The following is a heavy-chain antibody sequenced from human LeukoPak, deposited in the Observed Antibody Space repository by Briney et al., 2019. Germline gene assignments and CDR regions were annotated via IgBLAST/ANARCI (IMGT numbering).Heavy chain of an antibody. D-gene: IGHD2-2*01. CDR1: GYTFTSYG. CDR2: ISAYNGNT. Sequence: GASVKVSCKASGYTFTSYGISWVRQTPGQGLEWMGWISAYNGNTNYAQKLQGRVTMNTDTSTSTAYMELRSLRSDDTAVYYCARDPLYCSSTSCYVGMGYYYYYGMDVWGQGTTVTVSS. CDR3: ARDPLYCSSTSCYVGMGYYYYYGMDV. V-gene: IGHV1-18*01. J-gene: IGHJ6*02.